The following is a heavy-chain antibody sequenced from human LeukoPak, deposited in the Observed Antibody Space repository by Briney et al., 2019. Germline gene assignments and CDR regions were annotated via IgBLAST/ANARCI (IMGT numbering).Heavy chain of an antibody. CDR1: GYTFPSHA. J-gene: IGHJ3*02. CDR2: IDTNTGKP. D-gene: IGHD3-3*01. V-gene: IGHV7-4-1*02. Sequence: GASVKVSYKASGYTFPSHAMNWVRQAPGQGLEWMGWIDTNTGKPTYAQGFTGRFVFSLDTSVSTTYLQISSLKAEDTAVYYCARETTIFGVVSAFDIWGQGTMVTVSS. CDR3: ARETTIFGVVSAFDI.